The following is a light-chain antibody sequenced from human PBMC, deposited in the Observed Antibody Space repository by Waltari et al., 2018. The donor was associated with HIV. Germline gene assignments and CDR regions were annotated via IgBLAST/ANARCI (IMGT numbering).Light chain of an antibody. CDR1: TSNIGRNY. CDR3: GTWDSSLGAGV. Sequence: SVLTQPPSVSAAPGQTITISCSGSTSNIGRNYVAWYQQFPGRAPKFLIYEHYRRPSGIPDRFSGAKSGTSATLDSTGLQTGDEADYYCGTWDSSLGAGVFGGGTKVTV. V-gene: IGLV1-51*02. CDR2: EHY. J-gene: IGLJ3*02.